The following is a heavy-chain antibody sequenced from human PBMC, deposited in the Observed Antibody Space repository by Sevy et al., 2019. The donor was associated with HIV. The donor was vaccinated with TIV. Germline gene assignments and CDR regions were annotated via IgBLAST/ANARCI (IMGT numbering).Heavy chain of an antibody. CDR2: ISGSGGSGDKT. D-gene: IGHD3-22*01. Sequence: QLGGSLRLSCAASGFTFSNYAMNWVRQAPGKGLEWVSGISGSGGSGDKTNYADSVKGRFTISRDYSKNSLYLQLNSLRAEDTAIYYCAGKYDSSGYFDYWGQGTLVTVSS. CDR3: AGKYDSSGYFDY. V-gene: IGHV3-23*01. J-gene: IGHJ4*02. CDR1: GFTFSNYA.